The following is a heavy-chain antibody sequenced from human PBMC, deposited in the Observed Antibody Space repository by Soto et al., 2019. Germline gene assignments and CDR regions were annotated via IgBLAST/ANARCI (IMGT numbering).Heavy chain of an antibody. V-gene: IGHV1-18*01. CDR1: GYTFGKYG. J-gene: IGHJ5*02. Sequence: QVQLVQSGTEVKKPGASVKVSCKASGYTFGKYGISWVRQAPGQGLEWVGWISVYHGNTVHAQKFRGRVNMTTDTATSTDYMELGRLKSEDTAIYYCAKECSGAICGYDLWGQGTLVNASS. CDR2: ISVYHGNT. D-gene: IGHD2-15*01. CDR3: AKECSGAICGYDL.